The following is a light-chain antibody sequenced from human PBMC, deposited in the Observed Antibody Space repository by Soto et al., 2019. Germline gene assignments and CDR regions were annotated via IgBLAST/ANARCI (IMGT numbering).Light chain of an antibody. V-gene: IGKV1-33*01. CDR2: DAS. CDR3: QQYENLPT. J-gene: IGKJ5*01. Sequence: DIQMTQSAASLSLSVGRRFTITCQASQSIKDYLNWYQQKPGRAPKLLIYDASNLEAGVPSRFRGSGSGTDFTFTISRLQPEDIATYYCQQYENLPTFGQGTRLEIK. CDR1: QSIKDY.